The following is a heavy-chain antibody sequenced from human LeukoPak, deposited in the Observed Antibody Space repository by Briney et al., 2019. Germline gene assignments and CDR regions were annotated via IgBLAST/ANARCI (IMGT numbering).Heavy chain of an antibody. Sequence: ASVKVSCKASGYTFNSHGISWVRQAPGQGLGWMGWINPNRGDTNYAQKFQGRVTMTRDTSISTAYMEPSRLRYDDTAVYYCARDKSGNSGWYSYFDYWGQGPLVTVCS. V-gene: IGHV1-2*02. CDR3: ARDKSGNSGWYSYFDY. CDR2: INPNRGDT. D-gene: IGHD6-19*01. J-gene: IGHJ4*02. CDR1: GYTFNSHG.